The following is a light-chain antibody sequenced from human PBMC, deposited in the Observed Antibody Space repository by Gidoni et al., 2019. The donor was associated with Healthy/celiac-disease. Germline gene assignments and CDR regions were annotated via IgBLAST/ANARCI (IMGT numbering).Light chain of an antibody. V-gene: IGKV1D-12*01. CDR3: QQANSFPPYT. CDR1: QGISIW. Sequence: DIHMTQSPSSVSASVGDRVTITCRASQGISIWLAWYQQKPGKAPKLLIYAASSLQSGVPSRFSGSGSGTDFTLTISSLQPEDFATYYCQQANSFPPYTFGQGTKLEIK. J-gene: IGKJ2*01. CDR2: AAS.